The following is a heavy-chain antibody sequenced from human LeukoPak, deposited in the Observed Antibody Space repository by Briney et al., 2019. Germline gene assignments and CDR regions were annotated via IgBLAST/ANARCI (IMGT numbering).Heavy chain of an antibody. Sequence: GGSLRLSCAASGFTFSSYAMSWVRQAPGKGLEWVANIKQDGSEKYYVDSVKGRFTISRDNAKNALYLQMTSLRAEDTAVYCCARGRGSLPFDYWGQGTLVTVSS. J-gene: IGHJ4*02. D-gene: IGHD1-26*01. CDR2: IKQDGSEK. CDR3: ARGRGSLPFDY. V-gene: IGHV3-7*01. CDR1: GFTFSSYA.